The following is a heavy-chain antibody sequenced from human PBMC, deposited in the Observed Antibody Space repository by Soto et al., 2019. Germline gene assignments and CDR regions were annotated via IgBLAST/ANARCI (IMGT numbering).Heavy chain of an antibody. V-gene: IGHV4-59*08. CDR3: ARRYGGGFDF. CDR1: GGSISSYY. CDR2: IFSSGST. J-gene: IGHJ4*02. D-gene: IGHD3-10*01. Sequence: QVQLLESGPGLVKPSETLSLTCTVSGGSISSYYWSWIRQPPGKGLEWIGYIFSSGSTNYTPSLKRRVPIAADTSKNQFSLKLSSVTAADTAVYYCARRYGGGFDFWGQGTLVTVSS.